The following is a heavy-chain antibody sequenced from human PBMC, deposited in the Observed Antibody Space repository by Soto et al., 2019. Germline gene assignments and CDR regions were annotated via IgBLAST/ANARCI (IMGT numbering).Heavy chain of an antibody. D-gene: IGHD3-22*01. Sequence: EVQILESGGGLVQPGGSLRLSCAASGFTFSSYAMYWVRQPPGKGLAWVSGISDSGTGTYYADSVKGRFTISRDNSKNTVYLQMKSLRAEATSVYYCAKDHTVVIRDAFDIWGQGTMVNVSS. CDR2: ISDSGTGT. V-gene: IGHV3-23*01. CDR3: AKDHTVVIRDAFDI. J-gene: IGHJ3*02. CDR1: GFTFSSYA.